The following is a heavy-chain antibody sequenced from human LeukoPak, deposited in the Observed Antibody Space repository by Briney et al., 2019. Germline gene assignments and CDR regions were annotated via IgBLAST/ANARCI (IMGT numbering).Heavy chain of an antibody. D-gene: IGHD3-22*01. CDR2: ISSSGSTI. V-gene: IGHV3-48*03. CDR1: GFTFSSYE. CDR3: ARDRRPYYYDSSGCYIDY. Sequence: GGSLRLSCAASGFTFSSYEMNWVRQAPGKGLEWVSYISSSGSTIYYADSVKGRFTISRDNAKNSLYLQMNSLRAEDTAVYYCARDRRPYYYDSSGCYIDYWGQGTLVTVSS. J-gene: IGHJ4*02.